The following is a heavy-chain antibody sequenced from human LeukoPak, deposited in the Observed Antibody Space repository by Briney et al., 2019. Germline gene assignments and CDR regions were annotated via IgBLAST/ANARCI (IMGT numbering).Heavy chain of an antibody. V-gene: IGHV3-49*04. CDR1: GFNFGDYA. Sequence: PGGSLRLSCTSSGFNFGDYAMSWVRQAPGKGLEWVGFIRSKAYGATTEYAASVKGRFTISRDDSKSIAYLQMNSLKIEDTAVYYCTRDPYYYDSSGHEWFDPWGQGTLVTVSS. CDR3: TRDPYYYDSSGHEWFDP. D-gene: IGHD3-22*01. CDR2: IRSKAYGATT. J-gene: IGHJ5*02.